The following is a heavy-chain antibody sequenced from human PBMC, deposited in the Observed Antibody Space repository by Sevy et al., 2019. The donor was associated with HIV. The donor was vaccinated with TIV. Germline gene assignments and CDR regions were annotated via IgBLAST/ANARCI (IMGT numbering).Heavy chain of an antibody. CDR3: ARDVGGGHLMVQGVLNWFDP. J-gene: IGHJ5*02. CDR1: GYSISSGYY. Sequence: SETLSLTCAVSGYSISSGYYWGWIRQPPGKGLEWIGSIYHSGSTYYNPSLKSRVTISVDTSKNQFSLKLSSVTAADTAVYYCARDVGGGHLMVQGVLNWFDPWGQGTLVTVSS. V-gene: IGHV4-38-2*02. D-gene: IGHD3-10*01. CDR2: IYHSGST.